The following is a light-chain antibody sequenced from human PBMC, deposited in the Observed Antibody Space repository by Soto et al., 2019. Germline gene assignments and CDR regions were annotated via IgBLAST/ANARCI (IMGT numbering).Light chain of an antibody. V-gene: IGKV3-15*01. CDR2: AAS. Sequence: EIVMTQSPATLSLSLGERATLSCRASQSISRNLAWYHQRPAQAPRLLIYAASTRATGIPARFSGSGSGTDVTLSISGLQSEDFDVYLCQQYNNWPPWYTFGQGTKLEIK. J-gene: IGKJ2*01. CDR1: QSISRN. CDR3: QQYNNWPPWYT.